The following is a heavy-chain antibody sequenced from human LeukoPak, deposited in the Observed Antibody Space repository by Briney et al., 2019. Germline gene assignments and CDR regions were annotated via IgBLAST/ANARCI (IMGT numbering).Heavy chain of an antibody. CDR3: LISMSY. CDR2: ISYDGSNK. D-gene: IGHD2/OR15-2a*01. CDR1: GFTFSSYA. J-gene: IGHJ4*02. Sequence: RSLRLSCAASGFTFSSYAMHWVRQAPGKGLEWVAVISYDGSNKYYADSVKGRFTISRDNSKNTLYLQMNSLRAEDTAVYYCLISMSYWGQGTLVTVSS. V-gene: IGHV3-30-3*01.